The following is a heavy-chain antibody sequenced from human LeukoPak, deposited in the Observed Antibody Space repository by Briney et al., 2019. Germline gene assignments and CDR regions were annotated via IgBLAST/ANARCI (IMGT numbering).Heavy chain of an antibody. J-gene: IGHJ6*02. CDR2: INHSGST. V-gene: IGHV4-34*01. D-gene: IGHD2-15*01. CDR1: GVSFSGYY. CDR3: ARGLGYCSGGSCYALSDYYGMDV. Sequence: PSETLSLTCAVYGVSFSGYYWSWIRQPPGKGLEWLGEINHSGSTNYNPSLKSRVTISVDTSKNQFSLKLSSVTAADTAVYYCARGLGYCSGGSCYALSDYYGMDVWGQGTTVTVSS.